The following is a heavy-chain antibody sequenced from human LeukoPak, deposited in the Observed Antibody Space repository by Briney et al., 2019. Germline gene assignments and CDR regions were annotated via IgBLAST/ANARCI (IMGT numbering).Heavy chain of an antibody. J-gene: IGHJ3*02. CDR1: GFTFDDYG. V-gene: IGHV3-20*04. CDR2: INWNGGST. CDR3: ARDDYYGSGSYAPFDI. D-gene: IGHD3-10*01. Sequence: PGGSLRLSCAASGFTFDDYGMSWVRQAPGKGLEWVSGINWNGGSTGYADSVKGRFTISRDNAKNSLYLQMNSLRAEDTALYYCARDDYYGSGSYAPFDIWGQGTMVTVSS.